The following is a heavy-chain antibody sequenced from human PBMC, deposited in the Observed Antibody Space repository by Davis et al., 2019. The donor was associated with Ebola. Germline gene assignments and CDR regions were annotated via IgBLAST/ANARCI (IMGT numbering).Heavy chain of an antibody. J-gene: IGHJ4*02. CDR3: ARDQGGYCSGVSCFSHCDH. CDR2: INPNSGGT. CDR1: GYTFTGYY. D-gene: IGHD2-15*01. V-gene: IGHV1-2*02. Sequence: ASVKVSCKASGYTFTGYYMHWVRQAPGQGLEWMGWINPNSGGTNYAQKFQGRVAMTMDTSINTAYMELSRLRSDDTAVYYCARDQGGYCSGVSCFSHCDHWGQGTLVTVSS.